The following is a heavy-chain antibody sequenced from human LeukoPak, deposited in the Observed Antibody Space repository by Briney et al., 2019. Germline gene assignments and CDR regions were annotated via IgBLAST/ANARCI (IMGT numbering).Heavy chain of an antibody. Sequence: GRSLRLSCAASGFTFDDYAMHWVRQAPGKGLEWVSGISWNSGSIGYADSVKGRFTISRDNSKNTLYLQMNSLRAEDTAVYYCAKDQLTEAVAGTDDAFDIWGQGTMVTVSS. CDR2: ISWNSGSI. CDR3: AKDQLTEAVAGTDDAFDI. J-gene: IGHJ3*02. V-gene: IGHV3-9*01. D-gene: IGHD6-19*01. CDR1: GFTFDDYA.